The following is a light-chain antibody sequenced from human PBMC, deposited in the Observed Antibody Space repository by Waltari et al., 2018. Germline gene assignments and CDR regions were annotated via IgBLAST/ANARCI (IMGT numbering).Light chain of an antibody. J-gene: IGLJ3*02. CDR1: SSDVGSYNR. CDR2: EVT. Sequence: QSALTQPPSVSGSPGQSVTISCTGASSDVGSYNRVSWYQQPPGTVPNLLIYEVTNRPSGVPDRFSGSKSGNTASLTISGLQAEDEGDYYCNSFTSGNTWVFGGGTKLTVL. CDR3: NSFTSGNTWV. V-gene: IGLV2-18*02.